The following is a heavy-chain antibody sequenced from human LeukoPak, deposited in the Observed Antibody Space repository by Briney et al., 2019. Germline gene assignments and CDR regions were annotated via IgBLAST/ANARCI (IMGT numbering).Heavy chain of an antibody. D-gene: IGHD6-13*01. CDR2: IYYSGST. CDR1: GGSISSYY. CDR3: ARGASSSWYDYYFDY. J-gene: IGHJ4*02. Sequence: SETLSLTCTASGGSISSYYWSWIRQPPGKGLEWIGYIYYSGSTNYNPSLKSRVTISVDTSKNQFSLKLSSVTAADTAVYYCARGASSSWYDYYFDYWGQGTLVTVSS. V-gene: IGHV4-59*01.